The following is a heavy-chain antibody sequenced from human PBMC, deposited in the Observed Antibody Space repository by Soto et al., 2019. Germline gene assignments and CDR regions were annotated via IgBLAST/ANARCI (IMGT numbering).Heavy chain of an antibody. CDR2: IIASGGST. CDR1: GFDFSGYA. V-gene: IGHV3-23*01. J-gene: IGHJ4*02. Sequence: EVHLLESGGDSVQPGGSLRLSCVASGFDFSGYAMTWVRQAPGKGLEWVSAIIASGGSTYYTDSVRGRFTISRDNSKNTLYLQMNSLTPEDTAIYYCAKGWPGTSSVTSDYWGQGTLVTVSS. CDR3: AKGWPGTSSVTSDY. D-gene: IGHD4-17*01.